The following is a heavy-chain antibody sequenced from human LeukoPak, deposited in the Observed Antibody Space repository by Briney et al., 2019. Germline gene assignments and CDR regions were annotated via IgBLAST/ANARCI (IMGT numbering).Heavy chain of an antibody. CDR2: ISYDGSNK. J-gene: IGHJ4*02. CDR1: GFTFSSYA. Sequence: GGFLRLSCAASGFTFSSYAMHWVRQAPGKGLEWVAVISYDGSNKFYADSVKGRFTLSRDNSKNTLYLQMNSLRIEDTAVYYCGRGSVGFGELNYWGQGTLVTVSS. CDR3: GRGSVGFGELNY. V-gene: IGHV3-30-3*01. D-gene: IGHD3-10*01.